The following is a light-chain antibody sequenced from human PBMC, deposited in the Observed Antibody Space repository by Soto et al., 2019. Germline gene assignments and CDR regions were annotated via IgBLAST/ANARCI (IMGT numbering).Light chain of an antibody. CDR1: QSISSW. V-gene: IGKV1-5*03. J-gene: IGKJ1*01. CDR3: QQYNSYSWT. CDR2: KAS. Sequence: DIQMTQSPSTLSASVGDRVTITCRASQSISSWLAWYQQKPGKAPKLLIYKASSLESGVPSRFSGSGSGTEFTLTISGLLPDDFATYYCQQYNSYSWTFGQGTKVEIK.